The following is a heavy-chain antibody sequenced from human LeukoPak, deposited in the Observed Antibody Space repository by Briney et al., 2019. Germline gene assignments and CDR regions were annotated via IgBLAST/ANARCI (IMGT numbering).Heavy chain of an antibody. V-gene: IGHV1-69*01. J-gene: IGHJ3*02. D-gene: IGHD5-24*01. CDR3: AGSRDGYNQGAFDI. Sequence: GSSVKVSCKASGGTFSSYAISWVRQAPGQGLEWMGGIIPIFGTANYAQKFQGRVTITADESTSTAYMELSSLRSEDTAVYYCAGSRDGYNQGAFDIWGQGTMVTVSS. CDR2: IIPIFGTA. CDR1: GGTFSSYA.